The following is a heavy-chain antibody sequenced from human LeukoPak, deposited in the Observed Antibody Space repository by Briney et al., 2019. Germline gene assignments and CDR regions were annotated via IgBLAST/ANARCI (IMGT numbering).Heavy chain of an antibody. CDR2: IYPGDSDT. D-gene: IGHD4-11*01. Sequence: GESLKISCKGSGYSFTSYWIGWVRQMPGKGLEWMGVIYPGDSDTRYSPSSQGQVTISADKSISTAYLQWSSLKASDTAMYYCARHPKPSYSNYDYYYGMDVWGQGTTVTVSS. CDR1: GYSFTSYW. J-gene: IGHJ6*02. CDR3: ARHPKPSYSNYDYYYGMDV. V-gene: IGHV5-51*01.